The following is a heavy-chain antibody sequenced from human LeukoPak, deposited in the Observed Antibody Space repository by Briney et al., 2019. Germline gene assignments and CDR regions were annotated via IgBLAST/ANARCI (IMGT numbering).Heavy chain of an antibody. CDR1: GGSVSRASYY. D-gene: IGHD6-19*01. CDR3: ARQWLVSPLFDY. V-gene: IGHV4-61*01. J-gene: IGHJ4*02. CDR2: INHSGST. Sequence: PSETLSLTCTVSGGSVSRASYYWTWIRQPPGKGLEWIGEINHSGSTNYNPSLKSRVTISVDTSKNQLSLKLSSMTAADTAVYYCARQWLVSPLFDYWGQGTLVTVSS.